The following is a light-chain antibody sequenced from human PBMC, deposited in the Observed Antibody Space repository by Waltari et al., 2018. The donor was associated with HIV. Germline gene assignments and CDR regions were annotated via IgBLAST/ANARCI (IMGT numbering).Light chain of an antibody. Sequence: SYVLTQPPSVSVAPGQTARITCERNNIGSRTVHWCQQKPGQAPVVVVYDDSDRPSGIPERFSGSNSGNTATLTISRVEAGDEADYYCQVWDESSDHVVCGGGTKLTVL. CDR2: DDS. V-gene: IGLV3-21*02. J-gene: IGLJ2*01. CDR3: QVWDESSDHVV. CDR1: NIGSRT.